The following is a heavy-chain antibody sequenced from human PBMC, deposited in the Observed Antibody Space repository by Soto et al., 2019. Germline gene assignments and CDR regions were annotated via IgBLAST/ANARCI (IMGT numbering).Heavy chain of an antibody. J-gene: IGHJ6*02. CDR2: FDPEDGET. V-gene: IGHV1-24*01. D-gene: IGHD4-4*01. CDR1: GYTLTELS. CDR3: ATRTNPVTTNYYYGMDV. Sequence: ASVKVSCKVSGYTLTELSMHWVRQAPGKGLEWMGGFDPEDGETIYAQKFQGRVTMTEDTSTDTAYMELSSLRSEDTAVYYCATRTNPVTTNYYYGMDVWGQGTTVTVSS.